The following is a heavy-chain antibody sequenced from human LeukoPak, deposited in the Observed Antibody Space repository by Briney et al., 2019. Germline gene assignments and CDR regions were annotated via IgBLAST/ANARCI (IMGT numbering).Heavy chain of an antibody. Sequence: SETLSLTCAVYGGSFSGYYWSWIRQPPGKGLEWIGEINHSGSTNYNPSLKSRVTISVDTSKNQFSLKLSSVTAADTAVYYCSRGPKERPPVGYWGQGTLVTVSS. CDR3: SRGPKERPPVGY. CDR2: INHSGST. V-gene: IGHV4-34*01. J-gene: IGHJ4*02. CDR1: GGSFSGYY.